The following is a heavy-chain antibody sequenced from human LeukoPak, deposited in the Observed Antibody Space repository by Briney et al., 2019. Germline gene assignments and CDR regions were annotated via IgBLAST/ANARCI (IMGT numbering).Heavy chain of an antibody. CDR2: ISWNSGSI. CDR3: AKVNLGDFYDSSGYPDY. V-gene: IGHV3-9*01. J-gene: IGHJ4*02. D-gene: IGHD3-22*01. CDR1: GFTFDDYA. Sequence: GRSLRLSCAASGFTFDDYAMHWVRQAPGKGLEWVSGISWNSGSIGYAHSVKGRFTISRDNAKNSLYFQMNSLRAEDTALYYCAKVNLGDFYDSSGYPDYWGQGILVTVSS.